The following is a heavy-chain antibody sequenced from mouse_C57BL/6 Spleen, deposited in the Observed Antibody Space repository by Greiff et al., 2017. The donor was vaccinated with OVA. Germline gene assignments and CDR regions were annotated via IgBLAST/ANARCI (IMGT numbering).Heavy chain of an antibody. Sequence: EVQGVESGGGLVKPGGSLKLSCAASGFTFSSYAMSWVRQTPEKRLEWVATISDGGSSTYYPDNVKGRFTISSDNAKNNLYLQMSHLKSEDTAMYYCARDEDINYYGLDAMDYWGQGTSVTVSS. CDR2: ISDGGSST. J-gene: IGHJ4*01. V-gene: IGHV5-4*01. CDR3: ARDEDINYYGLDAMDY. D-gene: IGHD2-1*01. CDR1: GFTFSSYA.